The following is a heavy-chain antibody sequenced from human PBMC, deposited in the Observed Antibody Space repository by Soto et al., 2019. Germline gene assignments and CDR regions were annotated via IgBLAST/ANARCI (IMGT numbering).Heavy chain of an antibody. D-gene: IGHD3-16*01. CDR3: VRDGRREQPLGA. V-gene: IGHV3-53*02. CDR2: IYSGDST. J-gene: IGHJ5*02. CDR1: GFTVRNNY. Sequence: EVQLVETGGGLVQPGGSLRLSCAVSGFTVRNNYLSWVRQAPGKGLEWVSVIYSGDSTYYADSVEGRFTISRDSSTNTLYLQMNRLRVDDTAMYYCVRDGRREQPLGAWGQGTLVTVSS.